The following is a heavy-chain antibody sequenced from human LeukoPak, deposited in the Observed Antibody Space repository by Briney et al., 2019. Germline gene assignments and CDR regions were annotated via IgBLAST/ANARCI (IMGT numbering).Heavy chain of an antibody. Sequence: PSETLSLTCTVSGGSISSGGYYWSWIRQHPGKGLEWIGYIYYSGSTYYNPSLKSRVTISVDTSKKQFSLKLTSVTAADTAVYYCARDHGYSYGYYHGMDVWGQGTTVTVSS. CDR2: IYYSGST. J-gene: IGHJ6*02. CDR1: GGSISSGGYY. V-gene: IGHV4-31*03. CDR3: ARDHGYSYGYYHGMDV. D-gene: IGHD5-18*01.